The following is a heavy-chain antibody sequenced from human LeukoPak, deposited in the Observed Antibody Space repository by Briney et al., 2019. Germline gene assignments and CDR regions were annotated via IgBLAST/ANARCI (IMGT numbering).Heavy chain of an antibody. Sequence: GGSLRLSCAASGFTFSTYSMIWVRQAPGKGLEWVSAISSSSNYIYYADSVKGRFSISRDDAKNSLSLQMNGLRAEDTAVYYCARDMTTATTCYLQHWGQGTLVTVSS. CDR3: ARDMTTATTCYLQH. J-gene: IGHJ1*01. V-gene: IGHV3-21*01. D-gene: IGHD4-17*01. CDR1: GFTFSTYS. CDR2: ISSSSNYI.